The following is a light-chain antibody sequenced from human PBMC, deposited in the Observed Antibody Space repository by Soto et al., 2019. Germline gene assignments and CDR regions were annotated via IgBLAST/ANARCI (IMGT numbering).Light chain of an antibody. CDR2: KAS. CDR1: QSVVDW. Sequence: DIQMTQSPSTLSASVGDRVTFACRASQSVVDWLAWYQQKPGKAPKLLIYKASNLESGVPSRFGGSGSGSEFTLPISNLQPDDFATYYCQQYKDNPWTFGQGTKVEIK. CDR3: QQYKDNPWT. V-gene: IGKV1-5*03. J-gene: IGKJ1*01.